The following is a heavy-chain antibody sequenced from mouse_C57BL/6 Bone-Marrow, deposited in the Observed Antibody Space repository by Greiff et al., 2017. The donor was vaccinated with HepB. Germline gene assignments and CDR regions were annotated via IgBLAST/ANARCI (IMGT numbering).Heavy chain of an antibody. CDR1: GFTFSDYG. J-gene: IGHJ3*01. CDR2: ISSGSSTI. V-gene: IGHV5-17*01. CDR3: EGWWLAY. Sequence: EVQLVESGGGLVKPGGSLKLSCAASGFTFSDYGMHWVRQAPEKGLEWVAYISSGSSTIYYADTVKGRFTIARDNAKKPLFLQMTGLRSEDTAMYYCEGWWLAYWGQGTLVTVSA.